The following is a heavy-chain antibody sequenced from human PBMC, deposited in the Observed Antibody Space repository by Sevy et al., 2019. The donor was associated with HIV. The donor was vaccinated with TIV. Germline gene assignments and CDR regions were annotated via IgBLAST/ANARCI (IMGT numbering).Heavy chain of an antibody. J-gene: IGHJ4*02. D-gene: IGHD5-18*01. CDR2: YSGST. CDR1: GGAISSYY. Sequence: SETLSLTCSVSGGAISSYYWSWIGQPPGKGLEWIDYSGSTSYNSSLKSRVTISVDRSKNQFSLKLRSVTAADTAIYYCARVRYTYGFPIFFDYWGQGILVTVSS. V-gene: IGHV4-59*01. CDR3: ARVRYTYGFPIFFDY.